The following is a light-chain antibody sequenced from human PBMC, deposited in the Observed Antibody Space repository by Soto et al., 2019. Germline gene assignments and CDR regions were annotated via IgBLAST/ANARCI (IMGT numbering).Light chain of an antibody. V-gene: IGLV1-44*01. CDR3: AAWDDSLNGLYV. CDR2: SNN. J-gene: IGLJ1*01. Sequence: QCVLTQPPSASGTPGQRVTISCTGSSSNIGSNTVNWYQQLPGTAPKLLIYSNNQRPSGVPDRFSGSKSGTSASLAISGLQSEDDADYYCAAWDDSLNGLYVFGTGTKVTV. CDR1: SSNIGSNT.